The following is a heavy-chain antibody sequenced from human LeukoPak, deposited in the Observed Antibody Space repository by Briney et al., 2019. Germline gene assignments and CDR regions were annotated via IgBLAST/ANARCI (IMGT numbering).Heavy chain of an antibody. CDR2: IYSAGNT. J-gene: IGHJ4*02. CDR1: GFTVNSDF. V-gene: IGHV3-66*01. CDR3: ARDVNYDHHY. D-gene: IGHD1-7*01. Sequence: AGSLRLSCAASGFTVNSDFMSWVRQAPGKGLEWISVIYSAGNTYYADSVKDRFTISRDNSKNTVYLQMNSLRAEDTAVYYCARDVNYDHHYWGQGTLVTVSS.